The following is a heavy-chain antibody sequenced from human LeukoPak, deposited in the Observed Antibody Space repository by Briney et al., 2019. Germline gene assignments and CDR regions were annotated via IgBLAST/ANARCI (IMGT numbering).Heavy chain of an antibody. J-gene: IGHJ6*02. V-gene: IGHV3-23*01. D-gene: IGHD6-19*01. Sequence: NPGGSLRLSCAASGFTFSMYAMSWVRQDPGKGLEWVSGISGSGGSTYYADSVKGRFTISRDNSKNTLYLQMNSLRVEDTAVYYCAKGDPWLASHGMDVWGQGTTVTVSS. CDR2: ISGSGGST. CDR1: GFTFSMYA. CDR3: AKGDPWLASHGMDV.